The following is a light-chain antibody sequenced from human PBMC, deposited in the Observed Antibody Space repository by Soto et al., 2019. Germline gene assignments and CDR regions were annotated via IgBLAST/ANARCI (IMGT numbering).Light chain of an antibody. J-gene: IGLJ1*01. CDR3: NSYTSSSTYV. CDR1: SSDVGNFNL. CDR2: DVS. Sequence: QSVLTQPASVSGSPGQSITISCTGTSSDVGNFNLVSWYQQHPDKAPKLMIYDVSNRPSGVSNRFSGSKSGNTASLTISGLQAEDEADYYCNSYTSSSTYVFGTGTKVTVL. V-gene: IGLV2-14*02.